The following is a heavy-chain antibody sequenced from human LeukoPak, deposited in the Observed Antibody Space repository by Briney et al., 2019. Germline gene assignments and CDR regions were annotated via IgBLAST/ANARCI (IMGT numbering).Heavy chain of an antibody. V-gene: IGHV4-59*01. D-gene: IGHD5-18*01. J-gene: IGHJ4*02. CDR3: ARAYSYGPFDY. CDR1: GGSISSYY. CDR2: IYYSGST. Sequence: KTSETLSLTCTVSGGSISSYYWSWIRQAPGKGLEWIGYIYYSGSTNYNPSLKSRVTISVDTSKNQFSLKPSSVTAADTAVYYCARAYSYGPFDYWGQGTLVTVSS.